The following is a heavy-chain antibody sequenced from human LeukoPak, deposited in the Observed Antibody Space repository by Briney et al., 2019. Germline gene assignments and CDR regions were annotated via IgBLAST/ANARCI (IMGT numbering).Heavy chain of an antibody. V-gene: IGHV1-46*01. Sequence: GASVKVSCKASGYTFTSYYMHWVRQAPGQGLEWIGIINPSGCSTSYAQKFQGRVTMTRDTSTSTVYMELSSLRSEDTAVYYCARGGYYYDSSGYYPYYYYYGMDVWGQGTTVTVSS. CDR2: INPSGCST. J-gene: IGHJ6*02. CDR3: ARGGYYYDSSGYYPYYYYYGMDV. CDR1: GYTFTSYY. D-gene: IGHD3-22*01.